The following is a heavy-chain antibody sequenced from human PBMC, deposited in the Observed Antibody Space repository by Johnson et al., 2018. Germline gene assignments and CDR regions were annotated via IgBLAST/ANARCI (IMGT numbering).Heavy chain of an antibody. CDR3: AKDIGISSTAYCDY. CDR2: LSSNSGNI. V-gene: IGHV3-9*01. J-gene: IGHJ4*02. Sequence: EVQLVESGGGLEQPGRSLRLSCAASGFSFDDYAMHWVRQDPGKGLEWVSGLSSNSGNIGYADSVGGGFTISRDNAQNSLYLQMDSLRPEDTALYYCAKDIGISSTAYCDYWGQGTLVTVSS. CDR1: GFSFDDYA. D-gene: IGHD1-1*01.